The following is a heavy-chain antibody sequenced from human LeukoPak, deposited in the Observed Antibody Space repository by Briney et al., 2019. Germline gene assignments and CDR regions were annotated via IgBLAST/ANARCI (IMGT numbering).Heavy chain of an antibody. CDR2: ISSSSSYI. CDR3: AKHRESSSDWFDP. J-gene: IGHJ5*02. Sequence: GGSLRLSCAASGFTFSSYSMNWVRQAPGKGLEWVSSISSSSSYIYYADSVKGRFTISRDNAKNSLYLRMNSLRVEDTAVYYCAKHRESSSDWFDPWGLGTLVTVSS. V-gene: IGHV3-21*04. D-gene: IGHD3-10*01. CDR1: GFTFSSYS.